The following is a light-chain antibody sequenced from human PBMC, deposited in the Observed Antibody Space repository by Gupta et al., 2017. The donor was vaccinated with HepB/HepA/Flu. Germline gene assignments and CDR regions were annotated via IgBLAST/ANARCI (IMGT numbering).Light chain of an antibody. CDR1: SSDVGRYNS. J-gene: IGLJ3*02. V-gene: IGLV2-14*03. CDR3: SSDTSSGSLV. Sequence: QSALTHLAAVSGPPGQSITVSCTGSSSDVGRYNSVSWYQQHPAKAPKLMIYDVSERPSGVSSRFSGSKSGNTASLTISGHQTEDEADYCCSSDTSSGSLVFGGGTKVTVL. CDR2: DVS.